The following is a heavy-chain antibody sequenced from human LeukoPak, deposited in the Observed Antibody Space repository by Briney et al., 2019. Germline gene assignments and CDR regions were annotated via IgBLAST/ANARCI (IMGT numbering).Heavy chain of an antibody. CDR3: VRPLERSSPYYFDH. D-gene: IGHD5-24*01. CDR2: VYHTGST. CDR1: GDSLTSGFY. Sequence: PSETLSLTCSVSGDSLTSGFYWGWIRKPPGKGLEWIGSVYHTGSTYYNPSLKTRITIFVDTLTNQFSLKLRSVTAADTAMYFCVRPLERSSPYYFDHWGQGILVTVSS. J-gene: IGHJ4*02. V-gene: IGHV4-38-2*02.